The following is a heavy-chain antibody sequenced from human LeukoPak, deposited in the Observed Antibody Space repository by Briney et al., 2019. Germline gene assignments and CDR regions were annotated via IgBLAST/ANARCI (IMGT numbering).Heavy chain of an antibody. Sequence: SETLSLTCIVSGGSISSSSHYWGWIRQSPGKGLEWIGEINHRGRTNYNPSLKSRVTISVDASKNHFSLRLSSVTAADTAVYYCARRSGSYSLWGQGSLVTVSS. D-gene: IGHD3-10*01. CDR2: INHRGRT. J-gene: IGHJ4*02. CDR1: GGSISSSSHY. V-gene: IGHV4-39*02. CDR3: ARRSGSYSL.